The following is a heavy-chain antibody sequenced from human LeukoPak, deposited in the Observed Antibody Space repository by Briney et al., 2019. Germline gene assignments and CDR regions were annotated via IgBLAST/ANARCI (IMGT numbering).Heavy chain of an antibody. CDR1: GFTFSDYY. D-gene: IGHD3-9*01. CDR3: ARAQYYDILTGYYNLRYYYGMDV. Sequence: GGSLRLSCAASGFTFSDYYMSWIRQAPGKGLEWVSYISSSGSTIYYADSVKGRFTISRDNAKNSLYLQMNSLRAEDTAVYYCARAQYYDILTGYYNLRYYYGMDVWGQGTTVTVSS. CDR2: ISSSGSTI. V-gene: IGHV3-11*04. J-gene: IGHJ6*02.